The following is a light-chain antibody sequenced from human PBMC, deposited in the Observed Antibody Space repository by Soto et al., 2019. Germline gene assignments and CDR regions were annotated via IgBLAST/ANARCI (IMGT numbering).Light chain of an antibody. V-gene: IGKV3-15*01. CDR1: QSVSSY. CDR3: QQYFNWWT. CDR2: GAS. J-gene: IGKJ1*01. Sequence: EIVLTQAPGTLSLSPGERATLSCRASQSVSSYLAWYQQRPGQAPRILIYGASSRVTGIPARFSGSGSGTDFTLTISSLQSEDFAVYHCQQYFNWWTFGQGTKVDIK.